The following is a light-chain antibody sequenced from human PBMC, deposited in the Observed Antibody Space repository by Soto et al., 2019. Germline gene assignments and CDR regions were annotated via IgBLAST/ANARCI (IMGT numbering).Light chain of an antibody. CDR1: QSVTNS. CDR3: QQREHWPPIT. V-gene: IGKV3-11*01. J-gene: IGKJ5*01. Sequence: EVVLAQSPGTLSLSPGERATLSCRASQSVTNSLAWYQQKPGQAPRLLIYDTSTRATGIPARFSGSGSGTDFTLTINSLEPEDFAVYYCQQREHWPPITFGQGTRLEIK. CDR2: DTS.